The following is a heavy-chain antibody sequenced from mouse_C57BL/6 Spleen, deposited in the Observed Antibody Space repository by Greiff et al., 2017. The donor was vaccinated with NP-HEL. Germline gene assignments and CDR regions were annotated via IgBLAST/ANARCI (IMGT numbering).Heavy chain of an antibody. J-gene: IGHJ1*03. V-gene: IGHV1-52*01. D-gene: IGHD2-1*01. Sequence: QVQLKQPGAELVRPGSSVKLSCKASGYTFTSYWMHWVKQRPIQGLEWIGNIDPSDSETHYNQKFKDKATLTVDKSSSTAYMQLSSLTSEDSAVYYCARSYGNYVDWYFDVWGTGTTVTVSS. CDR2: IDPSDSET. CDR3: ARSYGNYVDWYFDV. CDR1: GYTFTSYW.